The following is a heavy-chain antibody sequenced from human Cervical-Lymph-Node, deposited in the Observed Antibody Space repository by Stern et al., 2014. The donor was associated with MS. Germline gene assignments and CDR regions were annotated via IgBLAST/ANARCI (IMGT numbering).Heavy chain of an antibody. V-gene: IGHV3-30*18. Sequence: VQLVESGGGVVQPGRSLRLTCTVSGFTFSSYGMHWVRQAPGKGLEWGSVISYDGSDTYYGESVKGRFAISRDNSKNTLYLEMRSLRPEDTAVYYCVKRGVTEVRGVRLGDYWGPGTLVIVSS. CDR3: VKRGVTEVRGVRLGDY. J-gene: IGHJ4*02. CDR1: GFTFSSYG. CDR2: ISYDGSDT. D-gene: IGHD3-10*01.